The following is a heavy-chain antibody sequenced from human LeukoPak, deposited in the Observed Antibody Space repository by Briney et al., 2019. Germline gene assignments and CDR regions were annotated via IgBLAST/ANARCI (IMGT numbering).Heavy chain of an antibody. CDR2: ISYDGSNK. CDR3: ARQYGSGSSYYYYYMDV. D-gene: IGHD3-10*01. Sequence: PGGSLRLSCAASGFTFSSYAMHWVRQAPGKGLEWVAVISYDGSNKYYADSVKGRFTISRDNSKNTLYLQMNSLRAEDTAVYYCARQYGSGSSYYYYYMDVWGKGTTVTVSS. CDR1: GFTFSSYA. J-gene: IGHJ6*03. V-gene: IGHV3-30-3*01.